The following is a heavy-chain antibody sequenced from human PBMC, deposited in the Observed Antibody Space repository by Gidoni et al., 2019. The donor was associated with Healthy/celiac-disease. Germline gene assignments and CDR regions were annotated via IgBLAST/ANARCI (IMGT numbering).Heavy chain of an antibody. J-gene: IGHJ5*02. Sequence: QVQLVQSGAELKKPGASVKVSCKASGYTFTIYYMHWVRQAPGQGLEWMGIINPSGGSTSYAQKFQGRVTMNRDTSTSTVYMELSSLRSEDTAVYYCARDGGSMTWIQLWNWFDPWGQGTLVTVSS. CDR2: INPSGGST. CDR3: ARDGGSMTWIQLWNWFDP. V-gene: IGHV1-46*01. CDR1: GYTFTIYY. D-gene: IGHD5-18*01.